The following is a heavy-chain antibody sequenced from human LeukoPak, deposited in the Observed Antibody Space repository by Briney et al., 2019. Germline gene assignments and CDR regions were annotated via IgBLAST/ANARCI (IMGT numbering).Heavy chain of an antibody. J-gene: IGHJ4*02. CDR2: IKQDGSEK. V-gene: IGHV3-7*01. CDR3: ARDQDYYDSSGYYLIFDY. D-gene: IGHD3-22*01. Sequence: PGGSLRLSCAASGFTFSRSWMSWVRQAPGKGLEWVANIKQDGSEKYYVDSVKGRFTISRDNAKNSLYLQMNSLRAEDTAVYYCARDQDYYDSSGYYLIFDYWGQGTLVTVSS. CDR1: GFTFSRSW.